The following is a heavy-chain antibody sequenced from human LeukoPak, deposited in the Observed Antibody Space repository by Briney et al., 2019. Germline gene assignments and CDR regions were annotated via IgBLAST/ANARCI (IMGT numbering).Heavy chain of an antibody. CDR3: ARDRSIAARQYYYYGMDV. D-gene: IGHD6-6*01. V-gene: IGHV4-59*01. CDR1: GGFISSYY. CDR2: IYYSGST. J-gene: IGHJ6*02. Sequence: SETLSLTCTASGGFISSYYWSWLRQPPGKGLEWIGYIYYSGSTNYNPSLKSRVTISVDTSKNQFSLKLSSVTAADTAVYYCARDRSIAARQYYYYGMDVWGQGTTVTVSS.